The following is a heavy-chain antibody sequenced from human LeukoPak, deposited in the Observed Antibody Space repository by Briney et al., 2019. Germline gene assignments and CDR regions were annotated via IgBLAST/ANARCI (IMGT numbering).Heavy chain of an antibody. J-gene: IGHJ6*03. V-gene: IGHV4-30-2*01. D-gene: IGHD5-24*01. Sequence: SETLSLTCAVSGGSISSGGYSWSWIRQPPGKGLEWIGYIYHSGSTYYNPSLKSRVTISVDTSKNQFSLKLSSVTAADTAVYYCAREIYKNYMDVWGKGTTVTVSS. CDR1: GGSISSGGYS. CDR2: IYHSGST. CDR3: AREIYKNYMDV.